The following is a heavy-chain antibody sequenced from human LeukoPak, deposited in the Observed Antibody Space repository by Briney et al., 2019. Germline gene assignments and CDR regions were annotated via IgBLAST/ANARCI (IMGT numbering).Heavy chain of an antibody. J-gene: IGHJ4*02. D-gene: IGHD1-26*01. CDR2: INPSGGST. Sequence: ASVKVSCKASGYTFTGYYMHWVRQAPGQGLEWMGIINPSGGSTSYAQKFQGRVTMTRDMSTSTVYMELSSLRSEDTAVYYCARAELPVGATFDYWGQGTLVTVSS. V-gene: IGHV1-46*01. CDR3: ARAELPVGATFDY. CDR1: GYTFTGYY.